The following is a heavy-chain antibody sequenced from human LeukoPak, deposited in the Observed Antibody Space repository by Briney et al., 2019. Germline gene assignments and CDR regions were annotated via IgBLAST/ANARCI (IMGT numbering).Heavy chain of an antibody. J-gene: IGHJ4*02. Sequence: GGSLRLSCAVSGITLSNYGMSWVRQAPGKGLEWVAGISGSGGRTNYADSVKGRFTISRDNPKNTLYLQMSSLRAEDTAVYFCAKRGVVIRVILVGFHKEAYYFDSWGQGALVTVS. CDR1: GITLSNYG. V-gene: IGHV3-23*01. D-gene: IGHD3-22*01. CDR3: AKRGVVIRVILVGFHKEAYYFDS. CDR2: ISGSGGRT.